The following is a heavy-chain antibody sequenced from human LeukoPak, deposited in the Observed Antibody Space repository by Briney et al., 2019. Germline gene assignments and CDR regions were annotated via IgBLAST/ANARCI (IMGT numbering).Heavy chain of an antibody. D-gene: IGHD1-14*01. CDR3: ATETNGRHYDY. CDR1: GLTFSTSG. Sequence: GGSLRLSCTASGLTFSTSGFNWVRQASGKGLEWVASIGPTGSDRYHADSIKGRFTISRDNANNFLYLQMNSLRAGDTAVYYCATETNGRHYDYWGQGTLLTVSS. CDR2: IGPTGSDR. J-gene: IGHJ4*02. V-gene: IGHV3-21*06.